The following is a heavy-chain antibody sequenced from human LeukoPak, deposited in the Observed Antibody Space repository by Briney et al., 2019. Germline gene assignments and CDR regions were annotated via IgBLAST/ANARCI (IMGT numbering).Heavy chain of an antibody. V-gene: IGHV3-21*01. J-gene: IGHJ5*02. D-gene: IGHD3-22*01. CDR1: GFTFSNYY. CDR2: ISGSSSYI. CDR3: ARDVYYYDSSGFDP. Sequence: PGGSLRLFCAASGFTFSNYYMNWVRQAPGKGLEWVSSISGSSSYIYYADSVKGRFTISRDNAKNSLYLQMNSLRAEDTAVYYCARDVYYYDSSGFDPWGQETLVSVSS.